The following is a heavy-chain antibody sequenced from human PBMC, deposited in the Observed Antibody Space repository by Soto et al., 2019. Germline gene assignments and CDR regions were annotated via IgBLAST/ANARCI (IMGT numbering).Heavy chain of an antibody. J-gene: IGHJ5*01. CDR2: ITNRGTHT. Sequence: KTGGTLRLSCAASGFSFTRYSKKWVRRDPGKGLQWVSSITNRGTHTYSAHSVKGRFTISRDNDKNSFYLKMTNLTAEDTAIYFCGTAHGVASFDTWGRRTMFTVSS. V-gene: IGHV3-21*01. CDR3: GTAHGVASFDT. D-gene: IGHD3-10*01. CDR1: GFSFTRYS.